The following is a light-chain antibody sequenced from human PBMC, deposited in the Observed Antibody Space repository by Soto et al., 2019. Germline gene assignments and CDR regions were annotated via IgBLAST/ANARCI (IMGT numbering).Light chain of an antibody. J-gene: IGKJ1*01. CDR3: QQHGSAPTT. CDR1: QSVSNNY. Sequence: EIVLTQSPGTLSLSPGERATLSCRASQSVSNNYLAWYQQKPGQAPRLLIYGASGRATGIPHKVSGSGSGTDFTLTSSRLEPEHFAVYYCQQHGSAPTTFGHATKV. V-gene: IGKV3-20*01. CDR2: GAS.